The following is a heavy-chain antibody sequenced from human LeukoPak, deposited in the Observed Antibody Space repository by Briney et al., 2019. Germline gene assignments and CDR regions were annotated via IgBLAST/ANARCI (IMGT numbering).Heavy chain of an antibody. Sequence: SQTLSLTCAISGDSVSSNSATWNWIRQSPSRGLEWLGRTYYRFQWYSDYAPSVKSRIDIKADPSKDQFSLQLKSVTPEDTAVYYCVSGSRGHYYVTFDWWGQGTLVTVSS. CDR3: VSGSRGHYYVTFDW. J-gene: IGHJ4*02. D-gene: IGHD1-26*01. CDR1: GDSVSSNSAT. V-gene: IGHV6-1*01. CDR2: TYYRFQWYS.